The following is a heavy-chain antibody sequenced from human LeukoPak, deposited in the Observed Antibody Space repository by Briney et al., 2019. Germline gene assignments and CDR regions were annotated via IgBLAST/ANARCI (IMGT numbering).Heavy chain of an antibody. J-gene: IGHJ5*02. CDR1: GGSISSSSYY. Sequence: SETLSLTCTVSGGSISSSSYYWGWIRQPPGKGLEWIGSINYSGSTYYNPSLKSRVTISVDTSKNQFSLKLSSVTAADTAVYYRARILAAARFDPWGQGTLVTVSS. V-gene: IGHV4-39*01. CDR3: ARILAAARFDP. D-gene: IGHD6-13*01. CDR2: INYSGST.